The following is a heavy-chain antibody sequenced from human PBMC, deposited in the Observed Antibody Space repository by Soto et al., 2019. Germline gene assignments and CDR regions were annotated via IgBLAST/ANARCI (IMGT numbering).Heavy chain of an antibody. D-gene: IGHD1-26*01. CDR1: GYSFTSYW. V-gene: IGHV5-51*01. J-gene: IGHJ3*02. Sequence: PGESLKISCKGSGYSFTSYWIGWVRQMPGKGLEWMGIIYPGDSDTRYSPSFQGQVTISADKSISTAYLQWSSLKASDTAMYYCARLWSGSYPGDAFDIWGQGTMVTVS. CDR3: ARLWSGSYPGDAFDI. CDR2: IYPGDSDT.